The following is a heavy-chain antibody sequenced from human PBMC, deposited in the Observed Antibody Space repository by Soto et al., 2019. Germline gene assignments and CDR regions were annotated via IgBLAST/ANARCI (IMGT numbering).Heavy chain of an antibody. D-gene: IGHD3-22*01. CDR2: ISGSGGST. V-gene: IGHV3-23*01. CDR1: GFTFSSYA. Sequence: PGGSLRLSRAASGFTFSSYAMSWVRQATGKGLEWVSAISGSGGSTYYADSVKGRFTISRDNSKNTLYLQMNSLRAEDTAVYYCAKVIPYYYDSSGPGYWGQGTLVTVSS. CDR3: AKVIPYYYDSSGPGY. J-gene: IGHJ4*02.